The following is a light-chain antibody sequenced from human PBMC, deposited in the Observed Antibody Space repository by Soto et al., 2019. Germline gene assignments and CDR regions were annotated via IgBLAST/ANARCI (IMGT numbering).Light chain of an antibody. J-gene: IGLJ2*01. CDR2: DVN. V-gene: IGLV2-14*03. CDR3: GSHPRSKSVI. Sequence: QSALTQPASVSGSPGQSIAISCTGTSSDVGAYDYVSWYQQHPGKAPKVMVFDVNHRPSGVSNRFSGSQSGNTASLTITGLQAEDEADYYCGSHPRSKSVIFGGGTKLTVL. CDR1: SSDVGAYDY.